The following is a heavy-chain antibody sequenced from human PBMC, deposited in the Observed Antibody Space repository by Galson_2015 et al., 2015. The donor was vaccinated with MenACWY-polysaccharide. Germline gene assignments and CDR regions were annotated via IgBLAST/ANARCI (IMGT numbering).Heavy chain of an antibody. V-gene: IGHV3-21*06. CDR2: ISKSGNDM. CDR3: AKDFHNYGMDV. J-gene: IGHJ6*02. CDR1: GFRINTYY. Sequence: SLRLSCAASGFRINTYYMNWVRQTPGKGLEWVSSISKSGNDMQYTVSVRGRFTISRDIAKNSLFLHMNSLGVEDTAIYYCAKDFHNYGMDVWGHGTTVTVSS.